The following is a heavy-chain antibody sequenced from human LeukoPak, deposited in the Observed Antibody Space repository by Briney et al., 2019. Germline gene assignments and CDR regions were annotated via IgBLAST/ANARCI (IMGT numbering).Heavy chain of an antibody. V-gene: IGHV3-21*04. CDR1: GFTFSSYS. CDR2: ISSSSSYI. CDR3: AKHYDYIFAASDY. D-gene: IGHD3-16*01. J-gene: IGHJ4*02. Sequence: NPGGSLRLSCAASGFTFSSYSMNWVRQAPGKGLEWVSSISSSSSYIYYADSAKGRFTISRDNAKNSLYLQMNSLRAEDTAVYYCAKHYDYIFAASDYWGQGTLVTVSS.